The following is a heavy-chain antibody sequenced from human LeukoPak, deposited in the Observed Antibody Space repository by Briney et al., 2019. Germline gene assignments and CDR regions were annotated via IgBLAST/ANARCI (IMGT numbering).Heavy chain of an antibody. Sequence: PGGSLRLSCAASGFTFSSYAMSWVRQAPGKGLEWVSAISGSGGSTYYADSVKGRFTISRDNAKNSLHLQMNSLRAEDTAVYYCARRVIVVGLDYWGQGTLVTVSS. CDR2: ISGSGGST. V-gene: IGHV3-23*01. CDR3: ARRVIVVGLDY. D-gene: IGHD3-22*01. J-gene: IGHJ4*02. CDR1: GFTFSSYA.